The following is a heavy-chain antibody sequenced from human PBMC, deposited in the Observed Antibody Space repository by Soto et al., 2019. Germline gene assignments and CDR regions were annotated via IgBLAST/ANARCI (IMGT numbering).Heavy chain of an antibody. CDR2: IIPIFGTA. V-gene: IGHV1-69*13. CDR3: ASYDSSGYYFDY. J-gene: IGHJ4*02. CDR1: GGTFSSYA. Sequence: GASVKVSCKASGGTFSSYAISWVRQAPGQGLEWMGGIIPIFGTANYAQKFQGRVTITADESTSTAYMELSSLRSEDTAVYYCASYDSSGYYFDYWGQGTLVTSP. D-gene: IGHD3-22*01.